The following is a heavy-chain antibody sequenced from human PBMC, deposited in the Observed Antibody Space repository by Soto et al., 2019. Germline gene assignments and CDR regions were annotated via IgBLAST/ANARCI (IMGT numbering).Heavy chain of an antibody. J-gene: IGHJ4*02. Sequence: GGSLRLSCAASGFTFSSYSISWVCQAPGKGLKWVSAISGSGGSTYYADSVKGRFTISRDNSKNTLYLQMNSLRVEDTAVYYCAKDHGHCSGGSCYDSYYFDYWGQGTLVTVSS. D-gene: IGHD2-15*01. CDR1: GFTFSSYS. CDR2: ISGSGGST. V-gene: IGHV3-23*01. CDR3: AKDHGHCSGGSCYDSYYFDY.